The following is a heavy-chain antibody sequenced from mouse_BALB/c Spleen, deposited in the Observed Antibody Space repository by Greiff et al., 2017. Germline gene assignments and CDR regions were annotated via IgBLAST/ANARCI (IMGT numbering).Heavy chain of an antibody. Sequence: VQRVESGPGLVAPSQSQSITCTVSGFSLTSYGVHWVRQPPGKGLEWLGVIWAGGSTNYNSALMSRLSISKDNSKSQVFLKMNSLQTDDTAMYYCARGGITTSWYFDVWGAGTTVTVSS. CDR3: ARGGITTSWYFDV. CDR1: GFSLTSYG. V-gene: IGHV2-9*02. CDR2: IWAGGST. D-gene: IGHD2-4*01. J-gene: IGHJ1*01.